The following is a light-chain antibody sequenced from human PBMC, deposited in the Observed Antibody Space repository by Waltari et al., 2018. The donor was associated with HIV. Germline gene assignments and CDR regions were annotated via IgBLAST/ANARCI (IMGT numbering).Light chain of an antibody. J-gene: IGKJ3*01. CDR2: WAS. V-gene: IGKV4-1*01. CDR1: RSVVSSSNNQNY. Sequence: DIVMTQSPESLTMSPGERATINCKTSRSVVSSSNNQNYLAWYQHKVGQSPKLLIYWASTRAPGVPERFSGGGSGTDFTLTIRGLQADDEAVYYYQQYETVPFTFGPGTTV. CDR3: QQYETVPFT.